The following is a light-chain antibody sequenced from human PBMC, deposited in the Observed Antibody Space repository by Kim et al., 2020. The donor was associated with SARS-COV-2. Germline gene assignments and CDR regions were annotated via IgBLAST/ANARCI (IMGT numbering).Light chain of an antibody. Sequence: GGRVTNTCRASQNLESWLAWYQQSPRQPPKLLIYDASILQSGVPSRFSGNGSGTEFSLTISNLQPDDFATYFCQQYNSYSYSFGQGTKLEI. J-gene: IGKJ2*01. CDR1: QNLESW. CDR2: DAS. V-gene: IGKV1-5*01. CDR3: QQYNSYSYS.